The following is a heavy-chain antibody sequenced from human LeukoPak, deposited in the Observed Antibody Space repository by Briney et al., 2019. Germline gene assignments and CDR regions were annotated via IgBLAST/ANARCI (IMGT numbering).Heavy chain of an antibody. CDR3: ARIGSYYNYFDY. D-gene: IGHD1-26*01. V-gene: IGHV4-4*02. J-gene: IGHJ4*02. CDR2: IYYSGST. Sequence: PSETLSLTCAVSGGSISSSNWWSWVRQPPGKGLEWIGSIYYSGSTYYNPSLESRVTISVDTSKNQFSLKLSSVTAADTAVYYCARIGSYYNYFDYWGQGTLVTVSS. CDR1: GGSISSSNW.